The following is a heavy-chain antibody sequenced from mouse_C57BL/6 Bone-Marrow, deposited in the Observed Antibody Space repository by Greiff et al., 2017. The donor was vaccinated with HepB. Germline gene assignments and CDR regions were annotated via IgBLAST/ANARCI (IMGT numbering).Heavy chain of an antibody. CDR3: ASSRGYFDY. CDR2: IDPSDSYT. Sequence: VKLQQPGAELVMPGASVKLSCKASGYTFTSYWMHWVKQRPGQGLEWIGEIDPSDSYTNYNQKFKGKSTLTVDKSSSTAYMQLSSLTSEDSAVYYCASSRGYFDYWGQGTTLTVSS. V-gene: IGHV1-69*01. J-gene: IGHJ2*01. CDR1: GYTFTSYW.